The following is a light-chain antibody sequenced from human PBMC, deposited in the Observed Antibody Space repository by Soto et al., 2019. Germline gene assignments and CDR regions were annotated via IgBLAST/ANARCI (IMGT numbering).Light chain of an antibody. CDR2: DAS. J-gene: IGKJ4*01. CDR3: QQHSSFAS. V-gene: IGKV1-5*01. CDR1: QSLRGR. Sequence: DIQMTQSPFTLSASVGDIVTITCRASQSLRGRLAWYQQKPGKAPRLLIYDASTLESGVPSRFSGTGSETEFTLTISGLQPDDFAPYSCQQHSSFASFGGGTKV.